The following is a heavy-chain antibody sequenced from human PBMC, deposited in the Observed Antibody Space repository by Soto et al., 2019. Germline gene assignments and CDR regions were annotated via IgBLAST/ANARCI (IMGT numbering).Heavy chain of an antibody. CDR1: GFTVSNKY. J-gene: IGHJ4*02. CDR2: IYSGGST. CDR3: ARDPLAADY. V-gene: IGHV3-66*01. D-gene: IGHD3-16*01. Sequence: EVQLVESGGGLVQPGGSLRLSCAASGFTVSNKYMSWVRQAPGKGLEWVSVIYSGGSTFYADYVRVRFTISRDNSKNTMNLQMTSLRAEDTAVYYCARDPLAADYWDQGTLVTVSS.